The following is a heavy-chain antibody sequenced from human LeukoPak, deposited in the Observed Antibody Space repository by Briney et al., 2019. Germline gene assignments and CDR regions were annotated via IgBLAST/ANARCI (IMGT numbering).Heavy chain of an antibody. CDR3: ARFHCSGSCYPDDF. CDR2: IHASGNI. Sequence: PSETLSLTCTASGGSISTYYWSWIRQPAGKGLEWIGRIHASGNINYNPSLKSRVTMSVDTSKNQFSLKLTSMTAADTAIYHCARFHCSGSCYPDDFWGQGILVTVSS. J-gene: IGHJ4*02. D-gene: IGHD2-15*01. V-gene: IGHV4-4*07. CDR1: GGSISTYY.